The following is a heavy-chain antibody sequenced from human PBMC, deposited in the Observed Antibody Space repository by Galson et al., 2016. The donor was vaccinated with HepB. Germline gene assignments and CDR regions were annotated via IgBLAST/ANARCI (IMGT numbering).Heavy chain of an antibody. J-gene: IGHJ3*02. CDR2: IIPFLATP. CDR1: GGTFGSYG. Sequence: SVKVSCKASGGTFGSYGIIWVRQAPGQGLEWMGGIIPFLATPNYAQKFQVRVTITADESTSTAYMELSSLRSEDTAVYYCALPVFRGDINDAFDIWGQGTTVTVSS. D-gene: IGHD5-18*01. CDR3: ALPVFRGDINDAFDI. V-gene: IGHV1-69*13.